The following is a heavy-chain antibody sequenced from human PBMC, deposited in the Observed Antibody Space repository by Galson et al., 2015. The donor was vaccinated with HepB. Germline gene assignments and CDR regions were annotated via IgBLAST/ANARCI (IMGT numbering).Heavy chain of an antibody. Sequence: QSGAEVKKPGESLKISCKGSGYTFTTYWIAWVRQMPGKGLEWMGIIYPVDSDTRYSPSFQGQVTISADKSISSAYLQWSSLKASDTAMYYCARRQGSYGYYFDYWGQGTLVTVSS. J-gene: IGHJ4*02. CDR2: IYPVDSDT. CDR1: GYTFTTYW. V-gene: IGHV5-51*01. CDR3: ARRQGSYGYYFDY. D-gene: IGHD1-26*01.